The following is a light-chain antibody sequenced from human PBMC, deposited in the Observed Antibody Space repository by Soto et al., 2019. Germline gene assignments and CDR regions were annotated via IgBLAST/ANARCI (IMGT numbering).Light chain of an antibody. CDR3: QQYGSSPIT. Sequence: ILFTPSPATLSLSPGASATLSCRAIQSISSHLAWYQQKPGQAPRFLMYDASTRATGIPARFSGSGSGTDFTLTINSLEPEDFAVYYCQQYGSSPITFGQGTKLDIK. CDR2: DAS. V-gene: IGKV3-11*01. J-gene: IGKJ5*01. CDR1: QSISSH.